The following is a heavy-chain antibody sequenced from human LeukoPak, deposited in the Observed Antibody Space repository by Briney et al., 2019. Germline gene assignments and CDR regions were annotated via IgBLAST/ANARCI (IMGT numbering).Heavy chain of an antibody. D-gene: IGHD3-22*01. V-gene: IGHV1-2*02. CDR1: GYTFTGYY. CDR2: INPKSGGT. J-gene: IGHJ4*02. CDR3: AREDSSGYYYRY. Sequence: ASVKVSCKASGYTFTGYYMHWVRQAPGQGLEWMGWINPKSGGTNYAQKFQGRVTMARDTSISTAYMDLSRLRSDDTAVYYCAREDSSGYYYRYWGQGTLVTVSS.